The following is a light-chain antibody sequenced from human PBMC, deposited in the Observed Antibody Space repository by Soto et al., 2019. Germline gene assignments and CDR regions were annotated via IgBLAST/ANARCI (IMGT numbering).Light chain of an antibody. Sequence: EIVMTQSPATLSVSPGERATLSCRASQSVSSNLAWYQQKPGQAPRLLIYDASHRATGIPARFSGSGSGTEFTLTISRLQYEDFAVYYCQQYSDWPPVYTFGQGTKLEIK. CDR1: QSVSSN. J-gene: IGKJ2*01. CDR3: QQYSDWPPVYT. CDR2: DAS. V-gene: IGKV3D-15*01.